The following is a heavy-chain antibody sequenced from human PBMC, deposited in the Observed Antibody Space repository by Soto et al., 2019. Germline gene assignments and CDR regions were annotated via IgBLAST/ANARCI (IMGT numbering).Heavy chain of an antibody. D-gene: IGHD3-22*01. CDR3: AREAMNYYDSSGSYSNFDY. CDR2: IYYSGST. CDR1: GGSISSSSYY. V-gene: IGHV4-39*02. J-gene: IGHJ4*02. Sequence: SETLSLTCTVSGGSISSSSYYWGWIRQPPGKGLEWIGSIYYSGSTYYNQSLKSRVTISVDTSKNQFSLKLSSVTAEDTAVYYCAREAMNYYDSSGSYSNFDYWGQGTLVTVSS.